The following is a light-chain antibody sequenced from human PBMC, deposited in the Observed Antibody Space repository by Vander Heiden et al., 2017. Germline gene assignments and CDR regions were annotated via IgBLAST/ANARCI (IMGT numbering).Light chain of an antibody. CDR3: QQDYSYPVT. Sequence: TGDRVTITCRASQGISSYLAWYQQKPGKAPKLLIYAASTLQSGVPSRFSGSGSGTDFTLTISCLQSEDFATYYCQQDYSYPVTFGQGTKVEIK. CDR2: AAS. CDR1: QGISSY. J-gene: IGKJ1*01. V-gene: IGKV1-8*01.